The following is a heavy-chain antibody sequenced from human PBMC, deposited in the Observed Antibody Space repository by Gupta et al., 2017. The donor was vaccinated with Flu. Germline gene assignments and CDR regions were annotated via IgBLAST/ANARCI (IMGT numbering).Heavy chain of an antibody. CDR3: ARMDPSAVAGNYFDD. CDR2: INHSGRT. Sequence: QVQLQQWGAGLLKTSETLSLTCAVYGGSFSGYYWSWIRQPPGKGLEWIGEINHSGRTNYNRSRKSRVTISVDTSKNKVSLKLRSVTAAERAVYYCARMDPSAVAGNYFDDWGQGTLVTVYS. J-gene: IGHJ4*02. D-gene: IGHD6-19*01. V-gene: IGHV4-34*01. CDR1: GGSFSGYY.